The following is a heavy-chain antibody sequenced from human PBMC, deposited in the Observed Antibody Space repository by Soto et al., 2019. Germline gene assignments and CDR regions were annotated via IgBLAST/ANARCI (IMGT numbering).Heavy chain of an antibody. Sequence: QGQLQQSGPGLMKPSQALSLTCAISGDSVSSDITSWYWIRQSPSRGLEWLGRTYYRSKWFHDYAASVKSRITINPDTSKNQFSLELNSMTPEDTAVYYCARGNALDVWGQGTVVTVSS. J-gene: IGHJ3*01. D-gene: IGHD3-10*01. V-gene: IGHV6-1*01. CDR2: TYYRSKWFH. CDR1: GDSVSSDITS. CDR3: ARGNALDV.